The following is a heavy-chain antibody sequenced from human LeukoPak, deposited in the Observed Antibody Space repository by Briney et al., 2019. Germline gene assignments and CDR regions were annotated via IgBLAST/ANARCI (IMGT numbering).Heavy chain of an antibody. CDR1: GGSISSSSYY. V-gene: IGHV4-39*07. J-gene: IGHJ4*02. CDR2: IYYSGST. Sequence: SETLSLTCTVSGGSISSSSYYWGWIRQPPGKGLEWIGSIYYSGSTYYNPSLKSRVTISVDTSKNQFSLKLSSVTAADTAVYYCARVGYFFDYWGQGTLVTVSS. CDR3: ARVGYFFDY.